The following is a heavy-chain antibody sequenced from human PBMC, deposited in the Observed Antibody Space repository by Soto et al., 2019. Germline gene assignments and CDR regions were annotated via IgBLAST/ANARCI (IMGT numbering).Heavy chain of an antibody. CDR1: GFTFRNCA. CDR2: ISNSGST. D-gene: IGHD1-26*01. J-gene: IGHJ6*03. Sequence: GGSLRLSCAASGFTFRNCAMNWVRQAPGRGLEWVSTISNSGSTYYADAVKGRLTISRDNSKNTLYLQMNSLRAEDTAVYYCAKHHTTNYYYYMDVWGKGPRSPSP. V-gene: IGHV3-23*05. CDR3: AKHHTTNYYYYMDV.